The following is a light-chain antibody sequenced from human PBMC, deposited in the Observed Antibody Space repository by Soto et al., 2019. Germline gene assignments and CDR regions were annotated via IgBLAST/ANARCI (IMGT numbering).Light chain of an antibody. Sequence: QSALTQPPSVSGSPGQSVTISCTGTSSDVGGYNRVSWYQQPPGKAPKLLIYDVSNRPSGVSTRFSGSKSGNTASLTISGLQAEDEADYYCTSYATGSAYVFGPGTQLTVL. V-gene: IGLV2-18*02. CDR1: SSDVGGYNR. CDR3: TSYATGSAYV. J-gene: IGLJ1*01. CDR2: DVS.